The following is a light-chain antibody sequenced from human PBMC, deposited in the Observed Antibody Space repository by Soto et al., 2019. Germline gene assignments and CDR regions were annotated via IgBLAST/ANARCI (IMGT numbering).Light chain of an antibody. CDR1: QSVSSY. CDR2: DSS. J-gene: IGKJ1*01. Sequence: EIVLTQSPATLSLSPGETATLSCRASQSVSSYLAWYQQKPGQAPRLLIYDSSNRATGIPDRFSGSGSGTDFTLIISRLEPEDFAVYYCHLYGSPWTFGPGTKVDIK. CDR3: HLYGSPWT. V-gene: IGKV3-11*01.